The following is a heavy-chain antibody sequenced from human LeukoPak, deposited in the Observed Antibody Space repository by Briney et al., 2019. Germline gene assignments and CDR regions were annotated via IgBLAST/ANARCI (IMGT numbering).Heavy chain of an antibody. Sequence: ASVKVSCKASGYTFTGYYLHWLRQTPGQGLEWMGWINPNSGGINYAQRFHDRVTMTRDTSILTAYMELRSPRSEDTAVYYCPRDPGIAAAGTILFYYYYYMDVWGKGTTVTISS. D-gene: IGHD6-13*01. J-gene: IGHJ6*03. V-gene: IGHV1-2*02. CDR3: PRDPGIAAAGTILFYYYYYMDV. CDR1: GYTFTGYY. CDR2: INPNSGGI.